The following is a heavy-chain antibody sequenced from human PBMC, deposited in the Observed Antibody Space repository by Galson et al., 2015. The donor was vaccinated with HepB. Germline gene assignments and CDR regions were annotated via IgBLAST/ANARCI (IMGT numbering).Heavy chain of an antibody. CDR1: GFTFSNYA. Sequence: SLRLSCAASGFTFSNYAMYWVRQAPGKGLEWVAVISYDGSDKYYADSVEGRLTISRDNSKSILYLQMNSLRAEDTALYYCASEYFHDGSGTVYWGQGTLVTVSS. V-gene: IGHV3-30-3*01. D-gene: IGHD3-22*01. CDR2: ISYDGSDK. CDR3: ASEYFHDGSGTVY. J-gene: IGHJ4*02.